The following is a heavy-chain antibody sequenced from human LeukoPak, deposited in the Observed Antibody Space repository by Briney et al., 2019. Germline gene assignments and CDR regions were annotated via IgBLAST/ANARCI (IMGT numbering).Heavy chain of an antibody. Sequence: ASVKVSCKASGYTFTSYGISWVRQAPGQGLEWMGWISAYNGNTNYAQKLQGRVTMTTDTSTSTAYMELRSLRSDDTAVYYCACVTGIGFGDPIGAAQIDYWGQGTLVTVSS. CDR2: ISAYNGNT. D-gene: IGHD3-10*01. J-gene: IGHJ4*02. V-gene: IGHV1-18*01. CDR1: GYTFTSYG. CDR3: ACVTGIGFGDPIGAAQIDY.